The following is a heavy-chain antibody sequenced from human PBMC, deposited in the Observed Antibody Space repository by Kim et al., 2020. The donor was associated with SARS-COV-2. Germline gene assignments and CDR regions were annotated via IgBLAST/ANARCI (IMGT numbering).Heavy chain of an antibody. CDR1: GFTFSSYA. J-gene: IGHJ4*02. V-gene: IGHV3-23*01. Sequence: GGSLRLSCAASGFTFSSYAMSWVRQAPGKGLEWVSAISGSGGSTYYADSVKGRFTISRDNSKNTLYLQMNSLRAEDTAVYYCAKDYYLWFGELGFDYWGQGTLVTVSS. CDR2: ISGSGGST. CDR3: AKDYYLWFGELGFDY. D-gene: IGHD3-10*01.